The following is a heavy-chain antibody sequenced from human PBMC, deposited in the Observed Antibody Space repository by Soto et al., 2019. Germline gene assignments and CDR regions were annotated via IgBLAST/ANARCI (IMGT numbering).Heavy chain of an antibody. J-gene: IGHJ4*02. CDR2: INPNSGGT. V-gene: IGHV1-2*02. CDR1: GYTFTGYY. CDR3: ASRLRGYSGYDRTFDY. Sequence: ASVKVSCKASGYTFTGYYIHWVRQAAGRGLEWMGWINPNSGGTNYAQKFQGRVTMTRDTSISTAYMELSRMRSDDTAVYYCASRLRGYSGYDRTFDYWGQGTLFTVSS. D-gene: IGHD5-12*01.